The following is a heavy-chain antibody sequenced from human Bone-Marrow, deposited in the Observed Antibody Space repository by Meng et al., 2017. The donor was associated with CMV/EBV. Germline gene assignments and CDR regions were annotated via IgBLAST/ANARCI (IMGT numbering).Heavy chain of an antibody. V-gene: IGHV3-21*04. CDR3: AKGTSRDGYNTDFDY. CDR2: ISSSSSYI. CDR1: GFTFSSYS. Sequence: GESLKISCAASGFTFSSYSMNWVRQAPGKGLEWVSFISSSSSYIYYADSVKGRFTISRDNSKNTLYLQMNSLRAEDMAVYYCAKGTSRDGYNTDFDYWGQGTLVTVSS. D-gene: IGHD5-24*01. J-gene: IGHJ4*02.